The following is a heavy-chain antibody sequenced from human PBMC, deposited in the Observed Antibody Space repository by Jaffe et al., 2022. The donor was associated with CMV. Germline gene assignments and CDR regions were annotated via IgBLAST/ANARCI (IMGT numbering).Heavy chain of an antibody. V-gene: IGHV3-21*01. CDR2: ISSSSSYI. CDR3: ARGSSSGWSDYYYYYMDV. Sequence: EVQLVESGGGLVKPGGSLRLSCAASGFTFSSYSMNWVRQAPGKGLEWVSSISSSSSYIYYADSVKGRFTISRDNAKNSLYLQMNSLRAEDTAVYYCARGSSSGWSDYYYYYMDVWGKGTTVTVSS. J-gene: IGHJ6*03. CDR1: GFTFSSYS. D-gene: IGHD6-19*01.